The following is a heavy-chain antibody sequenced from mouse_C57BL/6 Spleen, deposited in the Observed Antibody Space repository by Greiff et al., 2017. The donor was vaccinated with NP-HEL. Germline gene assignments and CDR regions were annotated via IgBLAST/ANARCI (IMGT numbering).Heavy chain of an antibody. V-gene: IGHV1-5*01. CDR1: GYTFTSYW. CDR3: TKNAYYSNYDDAMDY. J-gene: IGHJ4*01. Sequence: VQLQQSGTVLARPGASVKMSCKTSGYTFTSYWMHWVKQRPGQGLEWIGAIYPGNSDTSYNQKFKGKAKLTAVTSASTAYMELSSLTNEDSAVYYCTKNAYYSNYDDAMDYWGQGTSVTVSS. CDR2: IYPGNSDT. D-gene: IGHD2-5*01.